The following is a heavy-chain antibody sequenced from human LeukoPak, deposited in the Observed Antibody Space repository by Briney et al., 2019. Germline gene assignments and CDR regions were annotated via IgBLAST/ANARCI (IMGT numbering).Heavy chain of an antibody. V-gene: IGHV4-59*12. CDR2: IYYSGST. CDR1: GGSISSYY. Sequence: PSETLSLTCTVSGGSISSYYLRWIRQPPGKGLAWMGYIYYSGSTNYNPSLKSRVTISVDTSKHQFSLQLSSVTAADTAVYYCARVPSHGQGWFDPWGQVTLVTVSS. CDR3: ARVPSHGQGWFDP. J-gene: IGHJ5*02.